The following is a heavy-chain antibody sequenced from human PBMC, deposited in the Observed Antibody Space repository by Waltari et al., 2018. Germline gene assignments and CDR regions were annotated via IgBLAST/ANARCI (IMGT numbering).Heavy chain of an antibody. J-gene: IGHJ4*02. CDR1: GGSFSGYY. Sequence: QVQLQQWGAGLLKPSETLSLTCAVYGGSFSGYYWSWIRQAPGKGLEWVSYISSSGSTIYYADSVKGRFTISRDNSKNTLYLQMNSLRAEDTAVYYCARGLGGPPSVFDYWGQGTLVTVSS. CDR2: ISSSGSTI. D-gene: IGHD3-16*01. CDR3: ARGLGGPPSVFDY. V-gene: IGHV3-11*01.